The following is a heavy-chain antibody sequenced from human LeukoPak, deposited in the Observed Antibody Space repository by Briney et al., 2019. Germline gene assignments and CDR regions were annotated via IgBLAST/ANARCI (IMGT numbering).Heavy chain of an antibody. CDR3: ARWFDYGGNAHAFDI. V-gene: IGHV3-30-3*01. J-gene: IGHJ3*02. CDR1: GFTFSSYA. Sequence: GRSLRLSCAASGFTFSSYAMPWVRQAPGKGLEWVAVISYDGSNKYYADSVKGRFTISRDNSKNTLYLQMNSLRAEDTAVYYCARWFDYGGNAHAFDIWGQGTMVTVSS. D-gene: IGHD4-23*01. CDR2: ISYDGSNK.